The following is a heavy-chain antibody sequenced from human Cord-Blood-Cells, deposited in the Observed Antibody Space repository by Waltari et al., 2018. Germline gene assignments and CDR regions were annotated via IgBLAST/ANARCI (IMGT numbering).Heavy chain of an antibody. CDR1: GGSFSGYY. V-gene: IGHV4-34*01. J-gene: IGHJ5*02. D-gene: IGHD2-15*01. CDR3: ARGGGSIGEGNWFDP. Sequence: QVQLQQWGAGLLKPSETLSLTCAVYGGSFSGYYWSWIRQPPGKGLEWIGEINHSGSTNYNPYLKSRVTISVDTSKNQFSLKLSSVTAADTAVYYCARGGGSIGEGNWFDPWGQGTLVTVSS. CDR2: INHSGST.